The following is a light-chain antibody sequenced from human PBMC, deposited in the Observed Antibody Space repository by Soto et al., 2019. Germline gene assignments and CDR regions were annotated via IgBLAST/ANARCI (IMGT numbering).Light chain of an antibody. CDR1: SSDIGSYNY. CDR2: DVS. CDR3: SSYTGSSTPYV. Sequence: SSLTQPASVSGSPGQSITISCTGNSSDIGSYNYVSWYQQHPGKAPKLMIYDVSNRPSGVSNRFSGSKSGNTASLTISGLQAEDEADYYCSSYTGSSTPYVFGAGTKVTVL. V-gene: IGLV2-14*01. J-gene: IGLJ1*01.